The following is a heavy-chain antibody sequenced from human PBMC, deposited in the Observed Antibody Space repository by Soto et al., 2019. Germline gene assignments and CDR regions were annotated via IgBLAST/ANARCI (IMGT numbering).Heavy chain of an antibody. CDR3: ARGPPMGSSSPSDY. CDR1: GYTFTGYY. V-gene: IGHV1-2*04. Sequence: ASVKVSCKASGYTFTGYYMHWVRQAPGQGLEWMGWINPNSGGTNYAQKFQGWVTMTRDTSISTAYMELSRLRSYDTAVYYCARGPPMGSSSPSDYWGQGTLVTVSS. J-gene: IGHJ4*02. D-gene: IGHD6-6*01. CDR2: INPNSGGT.